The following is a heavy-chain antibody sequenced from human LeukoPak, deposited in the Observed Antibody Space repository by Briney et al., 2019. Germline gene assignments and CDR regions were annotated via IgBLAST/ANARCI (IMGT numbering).Heavy chain of an antibody. Sequence: GASVKVSFKASGYTFTSYYMHWVRQAPGQGLEWMGIINPSGGSTSYAQKFQGRVTMTRDTSTSTVYMELSSLRSEDTAVYYCAGGYSSIFWFDPWGQGTLVTVSS. CDR2: INPSGGST. CDR3: AGGYSSIFWFDP. V-gene: IGHV1-46*01. CDR1: GYTFTSYY. D-gene: IGHD5-18*01. J-gene: IGHJ5*02.